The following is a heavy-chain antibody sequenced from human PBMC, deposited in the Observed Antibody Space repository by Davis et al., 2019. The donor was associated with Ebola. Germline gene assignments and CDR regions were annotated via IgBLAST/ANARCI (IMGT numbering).Heavy chain of an antibody. CDR2: IWNDGTNK. V-gene: IGHV3-33*08. J-gene: IGHJ4*02. Sequence: GESLKISCAASGFTFSNAWLTWVRQAPGKGLEWVAVIWNDGTNKYYADSVRGRFTISRDNSKNTLFLQMNSLRAEDTAVYYCARDPVAVAGVRAFDYWGQGTLVTVSS. D-gene: IGHD6-19*01. CDR3: ARDPVAVAGVRAFDY. CDR1: GFTFSNAW.